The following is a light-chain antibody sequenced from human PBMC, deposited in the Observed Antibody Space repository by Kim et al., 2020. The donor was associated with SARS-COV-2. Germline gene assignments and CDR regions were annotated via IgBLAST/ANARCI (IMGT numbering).Light chain of an antibody. CDR2: GKN. CDR1: SLRSYY. J-gene: IGLJ3*02. Sequence: SSELTQDPAVSVALGQTVRITCQGDSLRSYYASWYQQKPGQAPVLVIYGKNNRHSGIPDRFSGSSSGNTTSLTITGAQAEDEADYYCNSRDSSGNNWVFG. CDR3: NSRDSSGNNWV. V-gene: IGLV3-19*01.